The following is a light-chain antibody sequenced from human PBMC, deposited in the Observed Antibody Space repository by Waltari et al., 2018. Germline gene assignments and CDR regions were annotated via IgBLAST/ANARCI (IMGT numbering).Light chain of an antibody. V-gene: IGKV1-39*01. CDR2: GAT. CDR1: QNIRTF. CDR3: QQSSGIPYT. J-gene: IGKJ2*01. Sequence: DIQMTQSPSSLSVSVEDRVTITCRAGQNIRTFLNWYQQKPGKVPKLLIHGATVLHSGVPSRFSGSGSGTDFTLTISSLQPEDFGTYYCQQSSGIPYTFGQGTKLEIK.